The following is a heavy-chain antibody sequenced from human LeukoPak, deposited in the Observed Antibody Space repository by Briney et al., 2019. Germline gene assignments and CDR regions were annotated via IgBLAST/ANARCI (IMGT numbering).Heavy chain of an antibody. D-gene: IGHD6-13*01. J-gene: IGHJ4*02. CDR3: ARGLSSSRRFDY. Sequence: ASVKVSRKASGYTFTSYDINWVRQATGQGLEWMGWMNPNSGNTGYAQKFQGRVTMTRNTSISTAYMELSSLRSEDAAVYYCARGLSSSRRFDYWGQGTLVTVSS. V-gene: IGHV1-8*01. CDR2: MNPNSGNT. CDR1: GYTFTSYD.